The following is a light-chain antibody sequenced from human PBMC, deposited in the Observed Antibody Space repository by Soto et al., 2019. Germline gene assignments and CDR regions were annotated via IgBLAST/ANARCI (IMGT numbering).Light chain of an antibody. CDR1: SSDVGGYKY. V-gene: IGLV2-14*01. CDR3: TSCTSSSTYV. J-gene: IGLJ1*01. CDR2: DVS. Sequence: QSVLTQPASVSGSPGQSIAISCTGTSSDVGGYKYVSWYQQHPGKAPKLMIYDVSNRPSGVSDRFSGSKSGNTASLTISGLQSEDEADYYCTSCTSSSTYVFGTGSKGTVL.